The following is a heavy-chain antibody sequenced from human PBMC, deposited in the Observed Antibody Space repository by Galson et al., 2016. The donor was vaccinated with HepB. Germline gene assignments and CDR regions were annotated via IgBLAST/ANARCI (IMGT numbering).Heavy chain of an antibody. D-gene: IGHD2-21*02. CDR3: ARDSGVGADCGGDCYGA. CDR2: ISSGSAYM. CDR1: GFTFSSYG. J-gene: IGHJ4*02. V-gene: IGHV3-21*01. Sequence: SLRLSCAASGFTFSSYGMSWVRQAPGKGLEWVSLISSGSAYMYYADSVKGRFTISRDNAKNTLYLQMNSLRAEDTAVYYCARDSGVGADCGGDCYGAWGQGTLVTVSS.